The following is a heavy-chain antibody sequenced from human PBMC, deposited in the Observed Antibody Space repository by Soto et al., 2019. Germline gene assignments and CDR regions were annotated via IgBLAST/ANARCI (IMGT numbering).Heavy chain of an antibody. Sequence: XGTLSLTCTVSGGSISSYYWSWIRQPSGKGLEWIGRIYTSGSTNYNPSLKSRVTMSVDTSKNQFSLKLSSVTAADTAVYYCARVGETGMSYGWFDSWGQGTLVTVSS. D-gene: IGHD1-1*01. CDR3: ARVGETGMSYGWFDS. CDR2: IYTSGST. CDR1: GGSISSYY. J-gene: IGHJ5*01. V-gene: IGHV4-4*07.